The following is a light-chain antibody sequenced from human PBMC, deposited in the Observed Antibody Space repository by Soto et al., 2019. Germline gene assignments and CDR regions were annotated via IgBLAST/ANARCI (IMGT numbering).Light chain of an antibody. V-gene: IGLV1-44*01. Sequence: QSVLTQPPSASGTPGQRVTISCSGSSSSIGSNAVNWYQQLPGTAPKLLIYGNIQRPSGVPDRFSGSKSGTSASLAISGLQSEDEADYYCAVWDDSLNGWVFGGGTQLTVL. CDR3: AVWDDSLNGWV. J-gene: IGLJ7*01. CDR1: SSSIGSNA. CDR2: GNI.